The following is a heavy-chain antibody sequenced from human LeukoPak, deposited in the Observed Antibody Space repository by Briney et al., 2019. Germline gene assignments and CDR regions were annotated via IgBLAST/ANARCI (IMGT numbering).Heavy chain of an antibody. CDR3: ASVSSSSWYRGDI. V-gene: IGHV3-21*01. CDR1: GFTFSSYS. Sequence: GGSLRLSCAASGFTFSSYSMNWVRQAPGKGLEWVSSISSSSSYIYYADSVKGRFTISRDNAKNSLYLQMNSLRAEDTAVYYCASVSSSSWYRGDIWGRGTMVTVSS. CDR2: ISSSSSYI. J-gene: IGHJ3*02. D-gene: IGHD6-13*01.